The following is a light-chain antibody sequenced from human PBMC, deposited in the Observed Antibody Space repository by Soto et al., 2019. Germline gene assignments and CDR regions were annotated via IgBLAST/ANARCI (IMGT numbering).Light chain of an antibody. J-gene: IGLJ3*02. CDR1: SSNIGSNT. CDR2: SNN. CDR3: AAWDDSLNALWV. V-gene: IGLV1-44*01. Sequence: QSVLTQPLSASGTPGQRVTISCSGSSSNIGSNTVNWYQQLPGTAPKLLIYSNNQRPSGVPDRFSGSKSGTSASLAISGLQSEDEADYYCAAWDDSLNALWVFGRGTQLTVL.